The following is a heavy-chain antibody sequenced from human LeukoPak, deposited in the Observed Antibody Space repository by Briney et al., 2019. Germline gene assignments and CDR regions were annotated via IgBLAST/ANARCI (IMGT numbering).Heavy chain of an antibody. CDR1: GFTFSSYA. V-gene: IGHV3-30-3*01. Sequence: GGSLRLSCAASGFTFSSYAMHWVRQAPGKGLEWVAVISYDGSNKYYADSVKGRFTISRDNSKNTLYLQMSSLRAEDTAVYYCAREIGAFDIWGQGTMVTVSS. CDR2: ISYDGSNK. CDR3: AREIGAFDI. D-gene: IGHD2-21*01. J-gene: IGHJ3*02.